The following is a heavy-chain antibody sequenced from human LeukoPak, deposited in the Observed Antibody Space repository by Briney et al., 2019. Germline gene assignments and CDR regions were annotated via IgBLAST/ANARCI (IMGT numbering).Heavy chain of an antibody. CDR1: GYTFTSYG. J-gene: IGHJ4*02. D-gene: IGHD4-17*01. CDR2: IIPIFGTP. Sequence: SVKVSCKASGYTFTSYGISWVRQAPGQGLEWMGGIIPIFGTPNYAQKFQGRVTITADKSTSTAYMELSSLRSEDTAVYYCARGSVTANFDYWGQGTLVTVSS. V-gene: IGHV1-69*06. CDR3: ARGSVTANFDY.